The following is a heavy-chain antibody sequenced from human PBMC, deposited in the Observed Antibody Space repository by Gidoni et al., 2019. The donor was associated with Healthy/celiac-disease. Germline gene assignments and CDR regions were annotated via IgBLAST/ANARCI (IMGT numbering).Heavy chain of an antibody. J-gene: IGHJ4*02. CDR2: IYWNDDK. D-gene: IGHD3-16*01. V-gene: IGHV2-5*01. CDR3: AHRDWGPGSPVYYFDY. CDR1: GFSLSTSGVG. Sequence: QITLKESGPTLVKPTQTLTLTCTFSGFSLSTSGVGVGWIRQPPGKALEWLALIYWNDDKRYSPSLKSRLTITKDTSNNQVVLTMTNMDPVDTATYYCAHRDWGPGSPVYYFDYWGQGTLVTVSS.